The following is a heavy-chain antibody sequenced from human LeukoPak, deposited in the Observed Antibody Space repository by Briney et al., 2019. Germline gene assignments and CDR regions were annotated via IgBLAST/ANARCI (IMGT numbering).Heavy chain of an antibody. CDR1: GFIFSSQW. CDR2: IKEDGSEK. CDR3: ARLTGDSPDDN. Sequence: GGSLRLSCAASGFIFSSQWMHWVRQAPGKGLEWVANIKEDGSEKKYLDSVKGRFTISRDNARNSLYLQMNSLRAEDTGVYFCARLTGDSPDDNWGQGTLAIVSS. D-gene: IGHD3-9*01. V-gene: IGHV3-7*01. J-gene: IGHJ4*02.